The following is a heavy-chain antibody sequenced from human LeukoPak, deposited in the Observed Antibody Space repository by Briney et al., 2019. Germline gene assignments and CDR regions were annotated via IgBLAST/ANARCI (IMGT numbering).Heavy chain of an antibody. V-gene: IGHV1-2*02. Sequence: ASVKVSCKASGYTFTGYYMHWVRQAPGQGLEWMGWINPNSGGTNYAQKFQGRVTMTRDTSISTAYMELSRLRSDDTAVYYCHTQRAGLGELSFMGREYYFDYWGQGTLVTVSS. CDR1: GYTFTGYY. J-gene: IGHJ4*02. CDR3: HTQRAGLGELSFMGREYYFDY. D-gene: IGHD3-16*02. CDR2: INPNSGGT.